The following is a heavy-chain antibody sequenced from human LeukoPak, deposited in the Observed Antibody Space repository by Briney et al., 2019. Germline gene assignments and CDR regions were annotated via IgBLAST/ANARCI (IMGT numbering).Heavy chain of an antibody. CDR3: ARKKPGLATTGTAGDFFDP. J-gene: IGHJ5*02. Sequence: GGSLRLSCVASGFTFSNYWMLWVRQAPGKGLVWVSRINSDGSSTNYADSVKGRFTLSRDNSKSTLYLQMNSLRDEDTAVYYCARKKPGLATTGTAGDFFDPWGQGTLVTVSS. V-gene: IGHV3-74*01. D-gene: IGHD6-13*01. CDR2: INSDGSST. CDR1: GFTFSNYW.